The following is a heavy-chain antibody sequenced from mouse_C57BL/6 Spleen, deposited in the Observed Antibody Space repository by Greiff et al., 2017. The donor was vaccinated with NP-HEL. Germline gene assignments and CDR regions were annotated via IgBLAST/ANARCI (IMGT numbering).Heavy chain of an antibody. CDR3: TRSKDSSYAMDY. Sequence: EVKLVESGTVLARPGASVKMSCKTSGYTFTSYWMHWVKQRPGQGLEWIGAIYPGNSDTSYNQKFKGKAKLTAVTSASTAYMELSSLTNEDSAVYYWTRSKDSSYAMDYWGQGTSVTVSS. V-gene: IGHV1-5*01. J-gene: IGHJ4*01. CDR2: IYPGNSDT. CDR1: GYTFTSYW.